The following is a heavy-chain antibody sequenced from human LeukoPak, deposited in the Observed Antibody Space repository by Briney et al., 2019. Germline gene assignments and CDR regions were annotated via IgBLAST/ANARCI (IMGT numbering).Heavy chain of an antibody. CDR1: GFTFSSYA. V-gene: IGHV3-23*01. CDR3: AKARDYYGSGSAFDY. CDR2: ISGSGGST. Sequence: GGSLRLSCAASGFTFSSYAMSWVRRAPGKGLEWVSAISGSGGSTYYADSVKGRFTISRDNSKNTLYLQMNSLRAEDTAVYYCAKARDYYGSGSAFDYWGQGTLVTVSS. J-gene: IGHJ4*02. D-gene: IGHD3-10*01.